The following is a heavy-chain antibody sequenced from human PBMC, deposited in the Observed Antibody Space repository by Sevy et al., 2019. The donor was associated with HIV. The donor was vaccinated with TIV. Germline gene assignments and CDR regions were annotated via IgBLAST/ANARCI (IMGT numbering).Heavy chain of an antibody. Sequence: GGSLRLSCAASGFTFSSYAMSWVRQAPGKGLEWVSAISGSGGSTYYADSVKGRFTISRDNSKNTLYLQMNSLRAEDTAVYYCAREKRGYSYGKTNIFDYWGQGTLVTVSS. D-gene: IGHD5-18*01. CDR3: AREKRGYSYGKTNIFDY. CDR1: GFTFSSYA. J-gene: IGHJ4*02. CDR2: ISGSGGST. V-gene: IGHV3-23*01.